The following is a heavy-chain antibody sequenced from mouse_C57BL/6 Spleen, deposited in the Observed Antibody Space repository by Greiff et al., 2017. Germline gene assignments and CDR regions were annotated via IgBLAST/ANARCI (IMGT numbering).Heavy chain of an antibody. V-gene: IGHV1-55*01. CDR2: IYPGSGST. Sequence: VQLQQSGAELVKPGASVKMSCKASGYTFTSFWITWVKQRPGQGLEWIGDIYPGSGSTNYNEKFKSKATLTVDTSSSTAYMQLSSLTSEDSAVYYCARARGNYFDYWGQGTTLTVSS. J-gene: IGHJ2*01. CDR3: ARARGNYFDY. CDR1: GYTFTSFW.